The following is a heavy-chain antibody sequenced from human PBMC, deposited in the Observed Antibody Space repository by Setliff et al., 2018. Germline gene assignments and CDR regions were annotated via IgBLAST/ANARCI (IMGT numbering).Heavy chain of an antibody. D-gene: IGHD1-26*01. CDR2: ISGSGSTI. Sequence: GGSLRLSCEASGFTLDDYYMTWIRQAPGKGLEWISYISGSGSTIYYADSVKGRFTISRDNAKNSLSLQMNSLRVEDTAVYYCVRDVAGGSHATYFDYWGQGTLVTVSS. CDR3: VRDVAGGSHATYFDY. CDR1: GFTLDDYY. V-gene: IGHV3-11*04. J-gene: IGHJ4*02.